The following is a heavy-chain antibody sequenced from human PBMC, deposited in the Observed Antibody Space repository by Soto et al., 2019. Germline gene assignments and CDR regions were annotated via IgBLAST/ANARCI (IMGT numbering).Heavy chain of an antibody. CDR3: ASGGDPGY. CDR2: NTK. D-gene: IGHD2-21*02. J-gene: IGHJ4*02. V-gene: IGHV3-48*02. Sequence: NTKYYADSVKGRFTISRDNAKNSLYLQMNSLRDYDTAVYYCASGGDPGYWGQGTLVTSPQ.